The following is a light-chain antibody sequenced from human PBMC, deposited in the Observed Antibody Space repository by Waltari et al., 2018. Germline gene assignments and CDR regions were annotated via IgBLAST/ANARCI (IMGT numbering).Light chain of an antibody. CDR2: DAS. J-gene: IGKJ3*01. CDR1: QDISTY. Sequence: DVQMTQSPSSLSASVVDRITITCQASQDISTYLNWYQQKPGKAPRLLIYDASNLETGVPSRFSGSGSGTDFTFTISSLQPEDIATYYCQQYDNLPSFTFGPGTKVDIK. V-gene: IGKV1-33*01. CDR3: QQYDNLPSFT.